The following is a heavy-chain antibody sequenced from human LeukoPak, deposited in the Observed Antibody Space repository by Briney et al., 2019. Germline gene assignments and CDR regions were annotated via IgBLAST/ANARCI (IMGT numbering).Heavy chain of an antibody. J-gene: IGHJ5*02. CDR3: ARVGRYCSSTSCYLDWFDP. CDR1: GFTFSSYA. Sequence: GRSLRLSCAASGFTFSSYAMHWVRQAPGKGLEWVAVISYDGSNKYYADSVKGRFTISRDNSKNTLYLQMNSLRAEDTAVYYCARVGRYCSSTSCYLDWFDPWGQGTLVTVSS. D-gene: IGHD2-2*01. CDR2: ISYDGSNK. V-gene: IGHV3-30*04.